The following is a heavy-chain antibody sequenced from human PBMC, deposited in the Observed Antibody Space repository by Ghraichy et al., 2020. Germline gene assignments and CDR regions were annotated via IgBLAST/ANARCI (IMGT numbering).Heavy chain of an antibody. J-gene: IGHJ6*03. CDR1: GFTFSTYY. CDR2: ISDSAVST. D-gene: IGHD1-1*01. Sequence: SCAASGFTFSTYYMSWVRQAPGKGLEWVSGISDSAVSTYYADPAKGRFTISRDNSKNTLYLHMNILRAEDTAVYYCAKGAGTPRYFYYYMDVWGKGTTVTVS. CDR3: AKGAGTPRYFYYYMDV. V-gene: IGHV3-23*01.